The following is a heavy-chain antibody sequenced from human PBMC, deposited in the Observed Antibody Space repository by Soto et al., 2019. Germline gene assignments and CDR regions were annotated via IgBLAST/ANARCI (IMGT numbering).Heavy chain of an antibody. Sequence: GESLKISCQGSGYSFTNNWISWVRQMPGKGLEWMGRIDPSDSNTNYSPSFQGHVTMSTDKSITTAYLQWNSLKASDTAMYYCTRGHGWSDSYYVLGYWYFDLWGRGTLVTVSS. D-gene: IGHD2-21*02. CDR2: IDPSDSNT. V-gene: IGHV5-10-1*01. J-gene: IGHJ2*01. CDR3: TRGHGWSDSYYVLGYWYFDL. CDR1: GYSFTNNW.